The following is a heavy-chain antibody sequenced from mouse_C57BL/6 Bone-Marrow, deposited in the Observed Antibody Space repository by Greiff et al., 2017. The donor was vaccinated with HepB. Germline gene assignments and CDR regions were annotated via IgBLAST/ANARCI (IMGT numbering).Heavy chain of an antibody. D-gene: IGHD1-1*01. V-gene: IGHV1-54*01. CDR3: ARENYYGSRCAMDY. CDR2: INPGSGGT. Sequence: QVHVKQSGAELVRPGTSVKVSCKASGYAFTNYLIEWVKQRPGQGLEWIGVINPGSGGTNYNEKFKGKATLTADKSSSTAYMQLSSLTSEDSAVYFCARENYYGSRCAMDYWGQGTSVTVSS. J-gene: IGHJ4*01. CDR1: GYAFTNYL.